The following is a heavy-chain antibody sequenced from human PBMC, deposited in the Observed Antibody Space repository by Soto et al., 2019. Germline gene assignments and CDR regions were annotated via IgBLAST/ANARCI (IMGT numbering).Heavy chain of an antibody. Sequence: GASVKVSCKASGYTFTTYGISWVRQAPGQGLEWMGWISAYNGDTNYAQKLQGRVTMTTDTSTSTVYMELRSLRSDDTAVYYCARAPLRRDGYNPPDYWGQGTLVTVSS. CDR1: GYTFTTYG. V-gene: IGHV1-18*01. CDR2: ISAYNGDT. J-gene: IGHJ4*02. D-gene: IGHD5-12*01. CDR3: ARAPLRRDGYNPPDY.